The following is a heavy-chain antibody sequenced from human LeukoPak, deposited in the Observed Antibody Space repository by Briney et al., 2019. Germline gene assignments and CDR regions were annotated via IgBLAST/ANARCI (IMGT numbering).Heavy chain of an antibody. CDR3: ASTGSG. Sequence: GGSLRLSCAASGFTFSNYWMSWVRQAPGKGLEWVANIKQDGSEKYYVDAVKGRFTISRDNAKNSVYLQMNSLRGEDTAVYYCASTGSGWGQGTLVTVSS. V-gene: IGHV3-7*01. CDR2: IKQDGSEK. D-gene: IGHD3-10*01. CDR1: GFTFSNYW. J-gene: IGHJ4*02.